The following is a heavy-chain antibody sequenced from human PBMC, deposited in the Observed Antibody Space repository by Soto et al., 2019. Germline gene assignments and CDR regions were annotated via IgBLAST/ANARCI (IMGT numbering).Heavy chain of an antibody. Sequence: GGSLRLSCAASGFTFSSYAMHWVRQAPGKGLEWVAVISYDGSNKYYADSVKGRFTTSRDNSKNTLYLQMNSLRAEDTAVYYCARKYYDFWSGLYGMDVWGQGTTVTVSS. CDR1: GFTFSSYA. CDR3: ARKYYDFWSGLYGMDV. CDR2: ISYDGSNK. V-gene: IGHV3-30-3*01. D-gene: IGHD3-3*01. J-gene: IGHJ6*02.